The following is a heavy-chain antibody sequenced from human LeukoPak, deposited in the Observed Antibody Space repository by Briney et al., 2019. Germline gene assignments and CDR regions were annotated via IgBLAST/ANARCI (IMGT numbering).Heavy chain of an antibody. CDR3: AKRAFSGDGYNSIDY. V-gene: IGHV3-23*01. CDR2: TSGDGITT. D-gene: IGHD5-24*01. CDR1: GFTFHNYA. Sequence: QPGGSLRLSCAASGFTFHNYAIHWVRQAPGKGLEWVSLTSGDGITTYFADSVKGRFTISRDNSKNTLYLQMSSLSAEDTAIYYCAKRAFSGDGYNSIDYWGQGILVTVSS. J-gene: IGHJ4*02.